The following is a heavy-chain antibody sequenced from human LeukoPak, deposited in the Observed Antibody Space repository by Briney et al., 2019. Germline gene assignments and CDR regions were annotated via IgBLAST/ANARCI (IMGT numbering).Heavy chain of an antibody. CDR3: ARSSPDSSGYYQPPDY. D-gene: IGHD3-22*01. J-gene: IGHJ4*02. Sequence: SETLSLTCTVSGGSISSGSYYWSWIRQPAGKGLEWIGRIYTSGSTNYNPSLKSRVTISVDTSKNQFSLKLSSVTAADTAVYYCARSSPDSSGYYQPPDYWGQGTLVTVSS. V-gene: IGHV4-61*02. CDR1: GGSISSGSYY. CDR2: IYTSGST.